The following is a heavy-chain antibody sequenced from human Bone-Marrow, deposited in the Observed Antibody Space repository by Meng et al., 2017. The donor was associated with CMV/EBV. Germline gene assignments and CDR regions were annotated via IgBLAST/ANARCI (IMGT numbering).Heavy chain of an antibody. V-gene: IGHV3-23*03. CDR1: GFTFRNHA. CDR2: MYSAGGNI. J-gene: IGHJ4*02. CDR3: ARGSGSRYEPADY. D-gene: IGHD3-10*01. Sequence: GGSLRLSCAASGFTFRNHAMSWFRRAPGKGLEWVSIMYSAGGNIYYADSVKGRFTISRDFSKSTLYLQMNSLRAEDTAVYYWARGSGSRYEPADYWGLGTLVTVSS.